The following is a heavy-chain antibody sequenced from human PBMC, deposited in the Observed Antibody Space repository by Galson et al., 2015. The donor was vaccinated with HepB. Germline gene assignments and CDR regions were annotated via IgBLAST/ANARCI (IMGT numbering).Heavy chain of an antibody. CDR2: IKSKTDGGTT. Sequence: SLRLSCAASGFNFKNAWMSWVRQAPGRGLEWVGRIKSKTDGGTTDYAAPVKGRFTISRDDSKDTVYLQMSSLKIEDTAVYYCTKEVFQLDYWGQGTLVTVSS. CDR1: GFNFKNAW. V-gene: IGHV3-15*01. CDR3: TKEVFQLDY. D-gene: IGHD2-2*01. J-gene: IGHJ4*02.